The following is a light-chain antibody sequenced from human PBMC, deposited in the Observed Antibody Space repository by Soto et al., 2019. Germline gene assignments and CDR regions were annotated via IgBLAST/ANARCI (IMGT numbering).Light chain of an antibody. Sequence: EIVLTQSPGTLSLSPGERATLSCRASQSVSNNYLAWYQQKPGQAPRLLMYVTSSRATGIQDRFSGSGSGTDFTLTISRLEPEDFAMYYCQQYGSFPQFTFGPVTKVDIK. J-gene: IGKJ3*01. CDR1: QSVSNNY. V-gene: IGKV3-20*01. CDR3: QQYGSFPQFT. CDR2: VTS.